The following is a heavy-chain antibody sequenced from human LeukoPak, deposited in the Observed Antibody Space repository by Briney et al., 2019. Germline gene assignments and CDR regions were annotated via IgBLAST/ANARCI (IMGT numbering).Heavy chain of an antibody. CDR2: IYYSGST. CDR3: ARTSGYTDS. J-gene: IGHJ4*02. CDR1: GGPISSGGYY. V-gene: IGHV4-31*03. Sequence: SETLSLTCTVSGGPISSGGYYWSWIRQHPGKGLEWIGYIYYSGSTYYNPSLKSRIIISVDTSKNQFSLKLSSVTAADTAVYYCARTSGYTDSWGQGTLVTVSS. D-gene: IGHD3-22*01.